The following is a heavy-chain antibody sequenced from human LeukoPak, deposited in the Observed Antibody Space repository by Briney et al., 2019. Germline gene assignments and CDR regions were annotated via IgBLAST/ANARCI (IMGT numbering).Heavy chain of an antibody. J-gene: IGHJ4*02. CDR3: ARVYNYVFDY. V-gene: IGHV3-53*01. Sequence: GWSLRLSCADSGFTVSSSHMTWVRQAVGKGLEWVSFIYSGGDTSYADSVKGRFTISRDNSKNTLYLQMNSLRAEDTAVYYCARVYNYVFDYWGQGTLVTVSS. D-gene: IGHD3-10*02. CDR2: IYSGGDT. CDR1: GFTVSSSH.